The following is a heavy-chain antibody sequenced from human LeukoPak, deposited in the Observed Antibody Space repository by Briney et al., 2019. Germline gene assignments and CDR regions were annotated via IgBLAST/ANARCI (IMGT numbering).Heavy chain of an antibody. V-gene: IGHV6-1*01. J-gene: IGHJ4*02. CDR2: TYYSSKWYN. D-gene: IGHD6-19*01. Sequence: SHTLSVTCAISGDSVSSKNAAWHWIRQSPSRGVDWVGRTYYSSKWYNDNAESVKGRISSNPYTSKNQFSLQLNSVTPKDTAVYYCARGFSSGWLDYWGRGTLVTVSS. CDR1: GDSVSSKNAA. CDR3: ARGFSSGWLDY.